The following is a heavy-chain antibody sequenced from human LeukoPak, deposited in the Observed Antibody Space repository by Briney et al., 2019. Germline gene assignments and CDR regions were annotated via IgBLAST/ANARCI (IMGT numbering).Heavy chain of an antibody. CDR3: ARDYYYDILTGYFDY. D-gene: IGHD3-9*01. V-gene: IGHV3-21*01. CDR2: ISSSSSYI. Sequence: GGSLRLSCAASGFTFSSYSMNWVRQAPGKGLEWVSSISSSSSYIYYADSVKGRFTTSRDNAKNSLYLQMNSLRAEDTAVYYCARDYYYDILTGYFDYWGQGTLVTVSS. CDR1: GFTFSSYS. J-gene: IGHJ4*02.